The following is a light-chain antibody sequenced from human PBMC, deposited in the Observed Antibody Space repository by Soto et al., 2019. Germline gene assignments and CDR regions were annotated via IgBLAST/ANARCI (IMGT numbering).Light chain of an antibody. V-gene: IGLV1-40*01. CDR3: HSYDSSLSGSGV. Sequence: QSVLTQPPSVSGAPGQRVTISCTGSSSNIGAGYDVHWYQQLPGTAPKLLIYGNSNRPSGVPDRFSGSKSGTSASLAITGLQAEDEADYYCHSYDSSLSGSGVFGGGTQLTVL. CDR1: SSNIGAGYD. J-gene: IGLJ2*01. CDR2: GNS.